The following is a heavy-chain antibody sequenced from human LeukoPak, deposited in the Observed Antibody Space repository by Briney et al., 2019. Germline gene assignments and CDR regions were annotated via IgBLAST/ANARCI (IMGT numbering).Heavy chain of an antibody. V-gene: IGHV3-30*02. CDR1: GFTFSNYG. CDR3: ARNRLRATATYMDV. D-gene: IGHD2-15*01. Sequence: GGSLRLSCVASGFTFSNYGMHWVRQAPGKGLEWVAFIEYDGTDTHFADSVRGRFTISRDNSEDTLYLQIITLRAVDTAVYYCARNRLRATATYMDVWGKGTTVTVSS. CDR2: IEYDGTDT. J-gene: IGHJ6*04.